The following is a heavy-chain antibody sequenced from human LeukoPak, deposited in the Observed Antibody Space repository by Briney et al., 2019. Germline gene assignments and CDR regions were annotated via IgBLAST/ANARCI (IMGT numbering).Heavy chain of an antibody. V-gene: IGHV4-34*01. CDR2: INHSGST. D-gene: IGHD3-16*01. CDR3: ARVPYDYVWGSDYYYYYMDV. Sequence: PSETLSLTCAVYGGSFSGYYWSWIRQPPGKGLEWIGEINHSGSTNYNPSLKSRVTISVDTSKNQFSLKLSSVTAADTAVYYCARVPYDYVWGSDYYYYYMDVWGKGTTVTVSS. J-gene: IGHJ6*03. CDR1: GGSFSGYY.